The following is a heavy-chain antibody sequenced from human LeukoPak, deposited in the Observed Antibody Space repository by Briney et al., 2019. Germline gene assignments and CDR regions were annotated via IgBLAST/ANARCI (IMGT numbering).Heavy chain of an antibody. D-gene: IGHD3-10*01. CDR1: GGTFSSYA. V-gene: IGHV1-69*05. CDR3: AREGRPAGFYYGSGSYVWDY. J-gene: IGHJ4*02. Sequence: GASVKVSCKASGGTFSSYAISWVRQAPGQGLEWMGGIIHIFGTANYAQKFQGRVTITTDESTSTAYMELSSLRSEDTAVYYCAREGRPAGFYYGSGSYVWDYWGQGTLVTVSP. CDR2: IIHIFGTA.